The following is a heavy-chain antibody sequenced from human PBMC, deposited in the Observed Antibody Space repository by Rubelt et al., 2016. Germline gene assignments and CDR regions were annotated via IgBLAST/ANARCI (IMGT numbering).Heavy chain of an antibody. CDR3: ARDGDVLRFLEWFGLFDY. D-gene: IGHD3-3*01. V-gene: IGHV4-59*01. J-gene: IGHJ4*02. Sequence: SLKSRVTISVDTSKNQFSLKLNSVTAADTAVYYCARDGDVLRFLEWFGLFDYWGQGTLVTVSS.